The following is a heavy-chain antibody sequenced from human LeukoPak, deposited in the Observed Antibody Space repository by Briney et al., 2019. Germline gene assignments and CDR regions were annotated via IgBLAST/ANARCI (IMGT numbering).Heavy chain of an antibody. CDR2: IYYSGST. CDR3: ARAVGIAVAGR. CDR1: GGSISSSSYY. V-gene: IGHV4-39*07. Sequence: SETLSLTCTVSGGSISSSSYYWGWIRQPPGKGLEWIGSIYYSGSTYYNPSLKSRVTISVDTSKNQFSLKLSSVTAADTAVYYCARAVGIAVAGRWGQGTLVTVSS. J-gene: IGHJ4*02. D-gene: IGHD6-19*01.